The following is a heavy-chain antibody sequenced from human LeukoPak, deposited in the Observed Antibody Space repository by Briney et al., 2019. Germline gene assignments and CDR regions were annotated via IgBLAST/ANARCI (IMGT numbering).Heavy chain of an antibody. V-gene: IGHV1-69*04. D-gene: IGHD2-2*01. CDR1: GGTFSSYA. Sequence: SVKVSCKASGGTFSSYAISWVRQAPGQGLEWMGRIIPILGIANYAQKFQGRVTITADKSTSTAYMELSSLRSEDTAVYYCARDTNILVVPAAIGFGWFDPWGQGTLVTVSS. CDR3: ARDTNILVVPAAIGFGWFDP. CDR2: IIPILGIA. J-gene: IGHJ5*02.